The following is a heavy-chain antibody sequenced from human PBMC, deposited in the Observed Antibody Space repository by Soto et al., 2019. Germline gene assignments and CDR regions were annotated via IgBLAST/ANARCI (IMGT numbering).Heavy chain of an antibody. CDR3: ARDKRRVATVTTDY. J-gene: IGHJ4*02. Sequence: ASVKVSCKASGYTFTSYGISWVRQAPGQGLEWMGWISAYNGNTNYAQKLQGRVTMTTDTSTSTAYMELRSLRSDDTAVYYCARDKRRVATVTTDYWGQGTLVTVCS. V-gene: IGHV1-18*01. D-gene: IGHD4-17*01. CDR2: ISAYNGNT. CDR1: GYTFTSYG.